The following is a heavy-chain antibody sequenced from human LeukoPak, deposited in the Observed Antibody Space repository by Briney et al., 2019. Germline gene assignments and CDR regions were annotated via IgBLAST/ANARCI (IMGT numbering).Heavy chain of an antibody. Sequence: GASVKVSCKASGGTFSSYAISWVRQAPGQGLEWMGRIIPILGIANYAQKFQGRVTITADKSTSTAYMELSSLRSEDTAVYYCAREGNLEWLYYYYYGMDVWGQGTTVTVSS. D-gene: IGHD3-3*01. CDR2: IIPILGIA. CDR1: GGTFSSYA. J-gene: IGHJ6*02. V-gene: IGHV1-69*04. CDR3: AREGNLEWLYYYYYGMDV.